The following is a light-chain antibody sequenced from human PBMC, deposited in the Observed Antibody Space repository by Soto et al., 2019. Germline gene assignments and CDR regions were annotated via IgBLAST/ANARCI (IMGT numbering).Light chain of an antibody. V-gene: IGLV3-21*02. CDR1: NIGNIN. CDR2: NDD. Sequence: SYELTQPPSVSVAPGQTATITCGGDNIGNINVHWYQQRPGQAPILVVYNDDDRPSGIPARFSGSNSGNTATLTISRVEAGDEADYYCQVWHRRSDYYVFGTGTKVTVL. CDR3: QVWHRRSDYYV. J-gene: IGLJ1*01.